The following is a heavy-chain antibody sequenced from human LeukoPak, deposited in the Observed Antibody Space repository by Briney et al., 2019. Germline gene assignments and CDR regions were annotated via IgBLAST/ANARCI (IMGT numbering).Heavy chain of an antibody. V-gene: IGHV4-59*11. CDR2: IYYSGST. J-gene: IGHJ5*02. CDR3: ARDHPGPIYP. CDR1: GGSISSHY. D-gene: IGHD1-14*01. Sequence: PSETLSLTCTVSGGSISSHYWSWIRQPPGKGLEWIGYIYYSGSTNYNPSLKSRVTISVDTSKNQFSLKLSSVTAAATAVYYFARDHPGPIYPWGQGTLVTVSS.